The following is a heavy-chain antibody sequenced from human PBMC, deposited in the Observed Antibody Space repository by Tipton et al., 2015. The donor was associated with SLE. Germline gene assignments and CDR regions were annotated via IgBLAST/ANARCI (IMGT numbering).Heavy chain of an antibody. V-gene: IGHV4-59*08. CDR3: ARGMVTWRGAIVGVDV. D-gene: IGHD2-21*02. Sequence: TLSLTCTVSGGSIRSYYWSWIRQPPGKGLEWIGYISDGRGSNHNPSLKSRVTISVDMAKNQFSLKLTSVTAADTAVYYCARGMVTWRGAIVGVDVWGQGTTVNVSS. CDR2: ISDGRGS. CDR1: GGSIRSYY. J-gene: IGHJ6*02.